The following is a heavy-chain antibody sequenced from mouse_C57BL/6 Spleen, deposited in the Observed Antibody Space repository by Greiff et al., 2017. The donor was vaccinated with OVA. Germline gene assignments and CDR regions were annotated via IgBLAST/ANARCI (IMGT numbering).Heavy chain of an antibody. CDR2: IYPRDGST. CDR3: ASSVTGTGRYFDD. J-gene: IGHJ1*03. Sequence: VQLQQSGPELVKPGASVKLSCKASGYTFTSYDINWVKQRPGQGLEWIGWIYPRDGSTNYNEKFKGKATLTVDTSSSTAYMELHSLTSEDSAVYVCASSVTGTGRYFDDWGTGTTVTVSS. V-gene: IGHV1-85*01. D-gene: IGHD4-1*01. CDR1: GYTFTSYD.